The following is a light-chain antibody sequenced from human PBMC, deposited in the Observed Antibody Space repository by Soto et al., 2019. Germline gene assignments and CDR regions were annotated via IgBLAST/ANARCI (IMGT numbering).Light chain of an antibody. CDR3: QQYNNWPPVT. CDR1: QSVSSN. CDR2: GAS. Sequence: EVVLTQSPGTLSLSRGERATLSCRASQSVSSNYLAWYQQKPGQAPRLLIYGASTRATGIPARFSGSGPGTEFTLTISSLQSEDFAVYYCQQYNNWPPVTFGGGTKVDIK. V-gene: IGKV3-15*01. J-gene: IGKJ4*01.